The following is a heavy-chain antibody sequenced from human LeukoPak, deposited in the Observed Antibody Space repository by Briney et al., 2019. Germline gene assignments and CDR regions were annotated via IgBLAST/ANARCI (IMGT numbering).Heavy chain of an antibody. CDR1: GFTFSGSA. D-gene: IGHD3-16*01. V-gene: IGHV3-49*04. Sequence: GGSLRLSCAASGFTFSGSAMHWVRQAPGKGLQWIGFIRSSGTTQYAASVKGRFTISRDDSKSIAYLQMNSLKTEDTAVYYCTRDRFYVWFDPWGQGTLVTVSS. CDR2: IRSSGTT. CDR3: TRDRFYVWFDP. J-gene: IGHJ5*02.